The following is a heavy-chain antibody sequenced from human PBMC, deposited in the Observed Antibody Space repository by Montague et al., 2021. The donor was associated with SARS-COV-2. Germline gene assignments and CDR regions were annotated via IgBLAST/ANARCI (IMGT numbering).Heavy chain of an antibody. J-gene: IGHJ4*02. CDR2: ISYDGSNK. CDR3: ARDQDIVVVPAAIRVRGAITALFDY. V-gene: IGHV3-30-3*01. CDR1: GFTFSSYA. D-gene: IGHD2-2*02. Sequence: SLRLSCAASGFTFSSYAMHWVRQAPGKGLEWVAVISYDGSNKYYADSVKGRFTISRDNSKNTLYLQMNSLRAEDTAVYYCARDQDIVVVPAAIRVRGAITALFDYWGQGTLVTVSS.